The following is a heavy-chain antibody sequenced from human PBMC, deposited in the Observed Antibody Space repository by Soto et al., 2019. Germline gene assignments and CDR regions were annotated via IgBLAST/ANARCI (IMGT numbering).Heavy chain of an antibody. Sequence: SLRLSCAASGFTFSSYSMNWVRQAPGKGLEWVSSISSSSSYIYYADSVKGRFTISRDNAKNSLYLQMNSLRAEDTAVYYCARDGENYYYYGMDVWGQGTTVTVSS. CDR3: ARDGENYYYYGMDV. D-gene: IGHD3-3*01. V-gene: IGHV3-21*01. J-gene: IGHJ6*02. CDR1: GFTFSSYS. CDR2: ISSSSSYI.